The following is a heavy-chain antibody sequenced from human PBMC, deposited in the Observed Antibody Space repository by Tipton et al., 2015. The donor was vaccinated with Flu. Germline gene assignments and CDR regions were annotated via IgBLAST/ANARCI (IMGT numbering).Heavy chain of an antibody. Sequence: TLSLTCAVSGYSITSGYYWGWIRQPPGKGLEWIGSIDHSGSPYYNPSLKSRVTISVDTSKNQFSLKLNSVTAADTAVYYCARNPHVVEATVKLYYFDYWGQGTLVTVSS. CDR3: ARNPHVVEATVKLYYFDY. J-gene: IGHJ4*02. V-gene: IGHV4-38-2*01. CDR2: IDHSGSP. D-gene: IGHD1-26*01. CDR1: GYSITSGYY.